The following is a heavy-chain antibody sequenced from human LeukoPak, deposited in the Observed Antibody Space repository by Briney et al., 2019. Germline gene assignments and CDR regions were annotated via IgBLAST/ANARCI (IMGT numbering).Heavy chain of an antibody. V-gene: IGHV3-23*01. CDR2: IGSDGTAI. CDR3: AKPGLTVPGTRWFDS. Sequence: GGSLRLSCAASGFTFESYAMSWVRQAPGKGLEWVSAIGSDGTAIQYADSVKGRFSISKDNSKNTLYLQMNSLRVEDTAVYYCAKPGLTVPGTRWFDSWGPGIPVTVSS. J-gene: IGHJ5*01. CDR1: GFTFESYA. D-gene: IGHD2-2*01.